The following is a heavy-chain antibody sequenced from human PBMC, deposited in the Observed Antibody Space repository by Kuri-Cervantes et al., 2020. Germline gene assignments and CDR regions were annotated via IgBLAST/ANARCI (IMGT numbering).Heavy chain of an antibody. CDR2: IYHSGST. CDR3: ARRGVRGVIPFDY. J-gene: IGHJ4*02. Sequence: SQTLSLTCAVSGGSISSGGYSWSWIRQPPGKGLEWIGYIYHSGSTYYNPSLKSRVTISVDRSKNQFSLKLSSVTAADTAVYYCARRGVRGVIPFDYWGQGTLVTVSS. D-gene: IGHD3-10*01. V-gene: IGHV4-30-2*01. CDR1: GGSISSGGYS.